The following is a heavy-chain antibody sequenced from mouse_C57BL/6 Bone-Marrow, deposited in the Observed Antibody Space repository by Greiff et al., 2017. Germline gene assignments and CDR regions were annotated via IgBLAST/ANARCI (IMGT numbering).Heavy chain of an antibody. CDR2: IDPSDSYT. V-gene: IGHV1-69*01. D-gene: IGHD2-2*01. CDR1: GYTFTSYW. Sequence: QVQLKQPGAELVMPGASVKLSCKASGYTFTSYWMHWVKQRPGQGLEWIGEIDPSDSYTNYNQKFKGKSTLTVDKSSSTAYMQLSSLTSADSAVYYCARGWLPFAYWGQGTLVTVSA. CDR3: ARGWLPFAY. J-gene: IGHJ3*01.